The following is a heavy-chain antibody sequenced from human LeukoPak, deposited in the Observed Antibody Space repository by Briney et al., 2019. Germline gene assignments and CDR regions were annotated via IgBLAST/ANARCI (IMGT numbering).Heavy chain of an antibody. D-gene: IGHD3-3*01. CDR1: GFTFSSYA. V-gene: IGHV3-23*01. CDR2: ISGSGDST. J-gene: IGHJ6*02. Sequence: GGSLRLSCAASGFTFSSYAMSWVRQAPGKGLEWVSTISGSGDSTYYADSVKGRFTISRDNAKNSLYLQMNSLRAEDTAVYYCARGVTDYDFWSGYYLVYGMDVWGQGTTVTVSS. CDR3: ARGVTDYDFWSGYYLVYGMDV.